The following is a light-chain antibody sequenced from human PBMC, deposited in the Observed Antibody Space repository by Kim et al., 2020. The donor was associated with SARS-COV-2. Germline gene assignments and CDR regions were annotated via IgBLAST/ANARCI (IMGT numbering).Light chain of an antibody. CDR2: GKN. V-gene: IGLV3-19*01. CDR3: NSRDSSGNHLYV. Sequence: LGQTVRITCQGDSLRSYYASWYQQKPGQAPVLVIYGKNNRPSGIPDRFSGSSSGNTASLTITGAQAEDEADYYCNSRDSSGNHLYVFGTGTKVTVL. J-gene: IGLJ1*01. CDR1: SLRSYY.